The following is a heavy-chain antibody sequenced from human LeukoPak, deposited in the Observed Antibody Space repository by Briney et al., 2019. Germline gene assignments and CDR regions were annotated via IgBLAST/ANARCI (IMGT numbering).Heavy chain of an antibody. CDR2: ISTSGST. CDR3: ARDGDGRINFDY. Sequence: SETLSLTCTVSGGSISSYYWSWIRQPAGKGLESIGHISTSGSTNYNPSLKSRVTMSVDTSKNQFSLKLSSVTAADTAVYYCARDGDGRINFDYWGQGTLVTVSS. V-gene: IGHV4-4*07. CDR1: GGSISSYY. D-gene: IGHD5-24*01. J-gene: IGHJ4*02.